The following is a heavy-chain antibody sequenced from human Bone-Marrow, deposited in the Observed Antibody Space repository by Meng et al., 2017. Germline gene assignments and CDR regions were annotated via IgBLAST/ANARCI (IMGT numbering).Heavy chain of an antibody. CDR3: VTGETRYWFDP. V-gene: IGHV3-53*02. J-gene: IGHJ5*02. CDR2: MYSGGDT. Sequence: EVQAGDTGGGLIQPGGSLRLSCAASGFTVSSKYMSWVRQSPGKGLEWVSVMYSGGDTHYTDSVKGRFTISRDNSKNTLYLQMNNLRAEDTAVYYCVTGETRYWFDPWGQGTLVTVSS. CDR1: GFTVSSKY. D-gene: IGHD1-26*01.